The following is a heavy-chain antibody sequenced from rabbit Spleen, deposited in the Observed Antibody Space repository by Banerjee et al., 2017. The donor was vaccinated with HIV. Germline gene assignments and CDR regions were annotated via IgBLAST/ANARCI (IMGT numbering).Heavy chain of an antibody. CDR1: GFSFSSNW. D-gene: IGHD8-1*01. J-gene: IGHJ4*01. Sequence: LEESGGGLVKPGGTLTLTCTVSGFSFSSNWICWVRQAPGKGLEWIACIDTNDGDTDYANWPKGRFTISKTSSTTVTLQMTSLTAADTATYFCARNYAKNVGGGYYDLSLWGPGTLGTVS. V-gene: IGHV1S45*01. CDR3: ARNYAKNVGGGYYDLSL. CDR2: IDTNDGDT.